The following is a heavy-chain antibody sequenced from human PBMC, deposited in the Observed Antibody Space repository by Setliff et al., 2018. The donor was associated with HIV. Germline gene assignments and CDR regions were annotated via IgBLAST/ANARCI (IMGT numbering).Heavy chain of an antibody. CDR1: GYTFTDYY. D-gene: IGHD1-1*01. Sequence: ASVKVSCKASGYTFTDYYIHWVRQAPGQGLQWMGWVNPNSGGTNSAQEFQGRVTMTRDTSSSTAYMELTWLKPDDTAVYYCARKSLTGTIDSWGQGTLVTVSS. CDR2: VNPNSGGT. CDR3: ARKSLTGTIDS. J-gene: IGHJ4*02. V-gene: IGHV1-2*02.